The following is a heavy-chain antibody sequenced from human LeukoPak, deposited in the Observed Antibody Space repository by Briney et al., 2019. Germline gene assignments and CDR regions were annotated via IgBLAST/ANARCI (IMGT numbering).Heavy chain of an antibody. Sequence: GRSLRLSCAASGFTFDDYAMHWVRQAPGKGLEWVSGISWNSGSIGYADSVKGRFTISRDNAKNSLYLQMNSLRAEDTALYYCARLVLWFGDQPRYGMDVWGQGTTVTVSS. CDR2: ISWNSGSI. CDR3: ARLVLWFGDQPRYGMDV. CDR1: GFTFDDYA. D-gene: IGHD3-10*01. J-gene: IGHJ6*02. V-gene: IGHV3-9*01.